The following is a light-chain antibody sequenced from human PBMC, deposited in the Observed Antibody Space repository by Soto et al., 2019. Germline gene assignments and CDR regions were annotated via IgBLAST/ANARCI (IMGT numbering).Light chain of an antibody. V-gene: IGLV1-44*01. CDR1: TSNIGSNA. CDR3: AAWDDSLNGPV. Sequence: QSVLTQPPSASGTPGQTVTISCSGSTSNIGSNAVHWYQHLPGTAPKLLMYSNNQRPSGVRDRFSGFKSDTSASLAISGLQSEDEAEYYCAAWDDSLNGPVVGGGTKVTVL. CDR2: SNN. J-gene: IGLJ3*02.